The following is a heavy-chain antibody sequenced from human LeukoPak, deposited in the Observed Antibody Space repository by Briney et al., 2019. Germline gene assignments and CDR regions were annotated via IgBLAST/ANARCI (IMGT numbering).Heavy chain of an antibody. V-gene: IGHV3-48*03. CDR1: GFSFSSYE. Sequence: GGSLRLSCAASGFSFSSYEMNWVRQAPGKGLEWVSYISSSGRTMYYADSVKGRFTISRDNAKNSLYLQMNSLRAEDTAVYYCAHQSSGWRYYFDCWGQGTLVTVSS. CDR3: AHQSSGWRYYFDC. J-gene: IGHJ4*02. CDR2: ISSSGRTM. D-gene: IGHD6-19*01.